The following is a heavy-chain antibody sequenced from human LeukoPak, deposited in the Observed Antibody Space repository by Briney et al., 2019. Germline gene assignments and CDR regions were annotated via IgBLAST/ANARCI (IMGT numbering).Heavy chain of an antibody. Sequence: SETLSLTCTVSGGSIRSTSYYWGWIRQPPGKGLEWLGSVHHSGSTYDNPSLKSRVTISVDTSKNQFSLKLISVTAADTAVYYCARGLRFLEWLSRGYMDVWGKGTTVTVSS. V-gene: IGHV4-39*01. CDR2: VHHSGST. D-gene: IGHD3-3*01. CDR1: GGSIRSTSYY. J-gene: IGHJ6*03. CDR3: ARGLRFLEWLSRGYMDV.